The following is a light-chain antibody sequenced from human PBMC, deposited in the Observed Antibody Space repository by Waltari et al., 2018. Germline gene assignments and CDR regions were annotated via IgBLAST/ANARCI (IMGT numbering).Light chain of an antibody. Sequence: QSALTQPRSVSGSRGQSVTISCTGTNSDVGGYKYVSWYQQHPDKAPRLIIYDVYTRPSGVPNRFSGSKPANTASLTISGLQSEDEADYYCCSYAGSFTWVFGTGTKVTVL. CDR3: CSYAGSFTWV. V-gene: IGLV2-11*01. CDR2: DVY. J-gene: IGLJ1*01. CDR1: NSDVGGYKY.